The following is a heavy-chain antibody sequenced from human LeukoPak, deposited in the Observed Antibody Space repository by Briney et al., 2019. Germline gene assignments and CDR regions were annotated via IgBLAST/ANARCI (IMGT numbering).Heavy chain of an antibody. V-gene: IGHV4-34*01. D-gene: IGHD6-19*01. J-gene: IGHJ5*02. Sequence: SETLSLTCAVYGGSFSGYYWSWIRQPPGKGLEWIGEINHSGSTNYNPSLKSRVTISVDTSKNQFSLKLSSVTAADTAVYYCARGLSGYSSRNWFDPWGQGTLVTVSS. CDR2: INHSGST. CDR3: ARGLSGYSSRNWFDP. CDR1: GGSFSGYY.